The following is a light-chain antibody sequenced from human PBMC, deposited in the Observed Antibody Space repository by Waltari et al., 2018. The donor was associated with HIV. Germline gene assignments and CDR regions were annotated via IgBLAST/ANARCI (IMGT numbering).Light chain of an antibody. CDR3: SSYSSGSLPVL. CDR1: YSDVGNFKF. CDR2: AVS. J-gene: IGLJ2*01. Sequence: QSALTQPASVSGSPGQSVTVSCNGSYSDVGNFKFVSCYQVCPNAPPKLLIYAVSARPPGISRRFSGSKSGNTASLTISGLLSEDDGFYFCSSYSSGSLPVLFGGGTKVTVL. V-gene: IGLV2-14*01.